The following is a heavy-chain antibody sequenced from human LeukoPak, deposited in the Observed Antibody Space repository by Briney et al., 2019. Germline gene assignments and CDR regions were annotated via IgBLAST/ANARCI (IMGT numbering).Heavy chain of an antibody. CDR3: VRGTGY. CDR2: VSSNGDNT. CDR1: GFTFSTYV. V-gene: IGHV3-64D*06. Sequence: GGSLRLSCSVSGFTFSTYVMHWVRQAPGKGLEYVSAVSSNGDNTYYADSMKGRFTISRDNSKDTLYLQMSSLRADDTAVYYCVRGTGYWGQGTLVTVSS. J-gene: IGHJ4*02.